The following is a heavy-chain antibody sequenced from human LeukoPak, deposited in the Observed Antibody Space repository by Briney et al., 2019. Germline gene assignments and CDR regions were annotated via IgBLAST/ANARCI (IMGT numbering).Heavy chain of an antibody. V-gene: IGHV4-34*01. CDR3: ARAIRWEYDAFDI. CDR1: GGSFSGYY. J-gene: IGHJ3*02. D-gene: IGHD1-26*01. CDR2: INHSGST. Sequence: SETLSLTCAVYGGSFSGYYSSWIRQPPGKGLEWIGEINHSGSTNYNPSLKSRVTISVDTSKNQFSLKLSSVTAADTAVYYCARAIRWEYDAFDIWGQGTMVTVSS.